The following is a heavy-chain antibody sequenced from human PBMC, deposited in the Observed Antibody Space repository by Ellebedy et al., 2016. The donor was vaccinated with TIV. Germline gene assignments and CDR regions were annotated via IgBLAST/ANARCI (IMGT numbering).Heavy chain of an antibody. V-gene: IGHV4-34*01. CDR3: ARHRYSSGWYPEN. CDR2: INHSGIT. D-gene: IGHD6-19*01. J-gene: IGHJ4*02. Sequence: GSLRLSXAVYGGSFSRYYWSWIRQPPGKGLEWIGEINHSGITNYNPSLKSRVTISGDTSKNQFSLKVSSVTATDTAVYYCARHRYSSGWYPENWGQGTLVTVSS. CDR1: GGSFSRYY.